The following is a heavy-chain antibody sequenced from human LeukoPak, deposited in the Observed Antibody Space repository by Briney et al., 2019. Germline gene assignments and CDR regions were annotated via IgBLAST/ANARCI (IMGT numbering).Heavy chain of an antibody. J-gene: IGHJ6*02. CDR3: ARDASPVIQLSGKDYYYGMDV. CDR1: GYTFTSYG. D-gene: IGHD5-18*01. CDR2: ISAYNGNT. V-gene: IGHV1-18*01. Sequence: ASVKVSCKASGYTFTSYGISWVRQAPGQGLEWMGWISAYNGNTNYAQKLQGRVTMTTDTSTSTAYMELRSLRSDDTAVYYCARDASPVIQLSGKDYYYGMDVWGQGTTVTVSS.